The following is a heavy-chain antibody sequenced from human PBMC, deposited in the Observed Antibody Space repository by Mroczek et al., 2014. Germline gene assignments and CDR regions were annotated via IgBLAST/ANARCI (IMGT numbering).Heavy chain of an antibody. CDR3: ARDLPSTSGPSGYFDY. CDR1: GGSISSGDYY. CDR2: IYYSGST. J-gene: IGHJ4*02. D-gene: IGHD3-10*01. Sequence: QVQLQDRGPGLVKPSQTLSLTCTVSGGSISSGDYYWSWIRQPPGKGLEWIGYIYYSGSTYYNPSLKSRVTISVDTSKNQFSLKLSSVTAADTAVYYCARDLPSTSGPSGYFDYWGQGTLVTVSS. V-gene: IGHV4-30-4*01.